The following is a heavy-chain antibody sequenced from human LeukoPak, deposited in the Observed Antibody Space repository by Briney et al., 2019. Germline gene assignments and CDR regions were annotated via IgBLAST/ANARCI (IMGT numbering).Heavy chain of an antibody. V-gene: IGHV3-48*04. CDR3: ARDYYYDSSGYLGR. CDR1: GFTFSGYS. J-gene: IGHJ4*02. D-gene: IGHD3-22*01. CDR2: ISSSGSTI. Sequence: GGSLRLSCAASGFTFSGYSLNWVRQAPGKGLEWVSYISSSGSTIYYADSVKGRFTISRDNAKNSLYLQMNSLRAEDTAVYYCARDYYYDSSGYLGRWGRGTLVTVSS.